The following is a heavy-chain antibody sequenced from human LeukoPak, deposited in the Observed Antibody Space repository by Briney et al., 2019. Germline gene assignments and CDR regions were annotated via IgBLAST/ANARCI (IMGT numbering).Heavy chain of an antibody. Sequence: GASVKVSCKSSGYTFTSYAMHWVRQAPGQGLEWMGGINAGNGNTKYSQKFQGRVTITRDTSASTAYMELNSTTSEDSAGSYCERGYSYGLFDYWGQGTLVTVSS. V-gene: IGHV1-3*01. CDR1: GYTFTSYA. D-gene: IGHD5-18*01. J-gene: IGHJ4*02. CDR2: INAGNGNT. CDR3: ERGYSYGLFDY.